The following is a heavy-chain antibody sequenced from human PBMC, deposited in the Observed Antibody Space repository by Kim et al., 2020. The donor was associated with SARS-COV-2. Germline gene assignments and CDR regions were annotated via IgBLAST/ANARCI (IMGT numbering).Heavy chain of an antibody. CDR1: GYTFTGYY. D-gene: IGHD5-12*01. J-gene: IGHJ6*02. CDR2: INPNSGGT. V-gene: IGHV1-2*04. CDR3: ATGQGSRIYSGYDWDYYYGMDV. Sequence: ASVKFSCKASGYTFTGYYMHWVRQAPGQGLEWMGWINPNSGGTNYAQKFQGWVTMTRDTSISTAYMELSRLRSDDTAVYYCATGQGSRIYSGYDWDYYYGMDVWGQGTTVTVSS.